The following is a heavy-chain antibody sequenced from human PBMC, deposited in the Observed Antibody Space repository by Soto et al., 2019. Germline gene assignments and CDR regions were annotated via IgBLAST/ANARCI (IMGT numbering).Heavy chain of an antibody. CDR3: TAYPGWYSSSWTPFDY. J-gene: IGHJ4*02. Sequence: GGSLRLSCAASGFTFSNAWMNWVRQAPGKGLEWVGRIKSKTDGGTTDYAAPVKGRFTISRDDSKNTLYLQMSSLKTEDTAVYYCTAYPGWYSSSWTPFDYWGQGTLVTVSS. D-gene: IGHD6-13*01. CDR1: GFTFSNAW. V-gene: IGHV3-15*07. CDR2: IKSKTDGGTT.